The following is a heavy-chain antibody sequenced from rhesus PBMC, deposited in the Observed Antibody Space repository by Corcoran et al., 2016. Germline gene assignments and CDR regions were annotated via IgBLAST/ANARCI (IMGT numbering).Heavy chain of an antibody. J-gene: IGHJ4*01. CDR2: IYGSSTST. V-gene: IGHV4S10*01. CDR1: GGSISDSYR. CDR3: AIGYSGSSFDY. Sequence: QVQLQESGPGVVKPSETLSLTCAVSGGSISDSYRWSWIRQPPGKGLEWIGYIYGSSTSTNYNPSLKSRVTISKDTSKTQCSLKLSSVTAAATAVYYCAIGYSGSSFDYWGQGVLVTVSS. D-gene: IGHD6-25*01.